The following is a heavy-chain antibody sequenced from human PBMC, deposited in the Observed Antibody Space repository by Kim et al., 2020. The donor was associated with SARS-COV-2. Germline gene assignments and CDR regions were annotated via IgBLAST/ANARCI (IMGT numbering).Heavy chain of an antibody. D-gene: IGHD3-16*01. Sequence: AQKCQGRVTMTADESTSTAYMELSSRRSEDTAVYYCARDRGRWPTNWFDPWGQGTLVTVSS. J-gene: IGHJ5*02. CDR3: ARDRGRWPTNWFDP. V-gene: IGHV1-69*01.